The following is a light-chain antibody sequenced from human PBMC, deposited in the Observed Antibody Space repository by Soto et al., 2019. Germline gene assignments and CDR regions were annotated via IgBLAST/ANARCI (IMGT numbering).Light chain of an antibody. CDR2: GAS. J-gene: IGKJ1*01. Sequence: EIVLTQSPGTLSLSPGERATLSCRASQSVSSSYLAWYQQKPGQAPRLPIYGASSRATDIPDRFSGSGSGTDFTLTISRLEPEDFAVYHCQQYDTSPWTFGQGTKVDIK. CDR3: QQYDTSPWT. V-gene: IGKV3-20*01. CDR1: QSVSSSY.